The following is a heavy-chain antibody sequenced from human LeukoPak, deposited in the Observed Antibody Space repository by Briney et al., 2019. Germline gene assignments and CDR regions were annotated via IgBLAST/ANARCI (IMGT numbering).Heavy chain of an antibody. J-gene: IGHJ4*02. CDR3: ARGSDLASYNELEY. V-gene: IGHV3-23*01. CDR1: GFTLSAFA. Sequence: GGSLRLSCTASGFTLSAFAMSWVRQAPGKGLEWVSGSTGAVEYYASSVKGRFTVSRDKSKNTLYLQMNSLGAEDTATYYCARGSDLASYNELEYWGQGTLVTVSS. CDR2: STGAVE. D-gene: IGHD2-21*01.